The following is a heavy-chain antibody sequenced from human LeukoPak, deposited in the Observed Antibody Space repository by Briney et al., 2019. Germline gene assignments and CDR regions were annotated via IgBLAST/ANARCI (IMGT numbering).Heavy chain of an antibody. D-gene: IGHD3-9*01. CDR2: IILIFCTA. CDR1: GGTFSSYA. Sequence: ASVTVSCKAPGGTFSSYAISWVRQAPGQGLEWMEGIILIFCTAKYAQKFQGRVTITADESTSTAYMELSSLRSEDTAVYYCARDNHYDILTGPLPLDYWGQGTLVTVSS. CDR3: ARDNHYDILTGPLPLDY. J-gene: IGHJ4*02. V-gene: IGHV1-69*13.